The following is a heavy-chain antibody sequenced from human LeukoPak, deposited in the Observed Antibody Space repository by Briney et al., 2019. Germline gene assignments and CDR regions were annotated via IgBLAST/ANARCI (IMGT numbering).Heavy chain of an antibody. CDR1: GFTFSSYP. CDR3: AKSPIDCSSTSCYAYYYYMDV. V-gene: IGHV3-23*01. Sequence: GGSLRLSCAASGFTFSSYPMSWVRQAPGKGLEWVSVVSGSGAATYYADSVKGRFTISRDNSKNTLYLQMNSLRAEDTAVYYCAKSPIDCSSTSCYAYYYYMDVWGKGTTVTVSS. D-gene: IGHD2-2*01. CDR2: VSGSGAAT. J-gene: IGHJ6*03.